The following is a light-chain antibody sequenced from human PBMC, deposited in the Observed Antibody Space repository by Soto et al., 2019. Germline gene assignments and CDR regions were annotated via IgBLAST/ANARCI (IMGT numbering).Light chain of an antibody. V-gene: IGLV2-8*01. CDR3: SSYGGEKNGGD. CDR1: SSDVGGYNY. J-gene: IGLJ2*01. CDR2: EVT. Sequence: QSALTQPPSASGSPGQSVTISCTGTSSDVGGYNYVSWYQQQSGKTPKLIIYEVTKRPSGVPDRFSGSKSGKTASLTVSGLQAEDEADYYCSSYGGEKNGGDFGGGTKLTVL.